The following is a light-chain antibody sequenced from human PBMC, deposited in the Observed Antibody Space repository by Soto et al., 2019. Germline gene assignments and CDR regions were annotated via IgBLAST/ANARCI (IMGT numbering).Light chain of an antibody. CDR2: GAS. CDR3: QHYGRSLYT. CDR1: QSVTGSF. V-gene: IGKV3-20*01. J-gene: IGKJ2*01. Sequence: EIVLTQSPGTLSLSPGERATLSCRASQSVTGSFLAWYQQKPGQAPRLLIYGASSRATGVPARFSGSGSGTDFTLTISRLEPEDFAVYYCQHYGRSLYTFGQGTKLEIK.